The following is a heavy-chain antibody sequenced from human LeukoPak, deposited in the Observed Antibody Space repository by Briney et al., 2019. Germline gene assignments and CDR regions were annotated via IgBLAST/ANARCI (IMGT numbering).Heavy chain of an antibody. CDR3: ARGLGSSRTMTTDY. CDR1: GYTFTGYY. CDR2: MNPNSGNT. D-gene: IGHD6-13*01. V-gene: IGHV1-8*02. J-gene: IGHJ4*02. Sequence: ASVKVSCKASGYTFTGYYMHWVRQATGQGLEWMGWMNPNSGNTGYAQKFQGRVTMTRNTSISTAYMELSSLRSEDTAVYYCARGLGSSRTMTTDYWGQGTLVTVSS.